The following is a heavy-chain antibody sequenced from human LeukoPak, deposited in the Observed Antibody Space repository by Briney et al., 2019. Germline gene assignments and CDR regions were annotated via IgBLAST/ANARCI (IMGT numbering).Heavy chain of an antibody. CDR3: ARTAAAGPFDY. V-gene: IGHV4-31*03. J-gene: IGHJ4*02. D-gene: IGHD6-13*01. CDR2: IYYSGST. Sequence: SETLPLTCTVSGGSISSGGYYWSWIRQHPGKGLEWIGYIYYSGSTYYNPSLKSRVTISVDTSKNQFSLKLSSVTAADTAVYYCARTAAAGPFDYWGQGTLVTVSS. CDR1: GGSISSGGYY.